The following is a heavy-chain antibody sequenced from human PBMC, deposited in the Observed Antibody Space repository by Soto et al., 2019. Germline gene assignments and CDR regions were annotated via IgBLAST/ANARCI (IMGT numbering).Heavy chain of an antibody. Sequence: SETLSLTCTVSGGSVSSGSYYWSLIRQPPGKGLEWIGYIYYSGSTNYNPSLKSRVTISVDTSKNQFSLKLSSVTAADTAVYYCARGNTIFGVVIPAAYWGQGTLVTVSS. D-gene: IGHD3-3*01. V-gene: IGHV4-61*01. CDR2: IYYSGST. CDR1: GGSVSSGSYY. J-gene: IGHJ4*02. CDR3: ARGNTIFGVVIPAAY.